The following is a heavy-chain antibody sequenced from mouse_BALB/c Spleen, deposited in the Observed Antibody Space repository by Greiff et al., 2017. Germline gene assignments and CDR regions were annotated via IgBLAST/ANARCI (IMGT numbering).Heavy chain of an antibody. CDR3: ARRPYRYDMSYWYFDV. CDR2: ISYSGST. CDR1: GYSITSDYA. Sequence: EVQLVESGPGLVKPSQSLSLTCTVTGYSITSDYAWNWIRQFPGNKLEWMGYISYSGSTSYNPSLKSRISITRDTSKNQFFLQLNSVTTEDTATYCCARRPYRYDMSYWYFDVWGAGTTVTVSS. D-gene: IGHD2-14*01. J-gene: IGHJ1*01. V-gene: IGHV3-2*02.